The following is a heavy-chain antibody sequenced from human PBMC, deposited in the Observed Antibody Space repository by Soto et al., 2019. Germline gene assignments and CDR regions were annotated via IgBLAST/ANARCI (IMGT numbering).Heavy chain of an antibody. J-gene: IGHJ4*02. V-gene: IGHV3-48*03. Sequence: EVKLVESGGGSGQAGGSLRLSCVASGYTFNSHEMNWIRQTPGKGLEWISSISGSGTTKYADSVKGRFTITRDNAHKSIYLEMNSLRVEDTGVYYCARGGIHWGQLDLVTVST. CDR2: ISGSGTT. D-gene: IGHD6-13*01. CDR1: GYTFNSHE. CDR3: ARGGIH.